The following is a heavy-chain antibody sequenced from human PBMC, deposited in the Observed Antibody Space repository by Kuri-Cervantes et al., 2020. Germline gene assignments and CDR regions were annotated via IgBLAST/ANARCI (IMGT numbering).Heavy chain of an antibody. J-gene: IGHJ4*02. CDR3: ARGGTTVTDYYFDY. CDR1: GGSISRGDYY. CDR2: IYYSGST. V-gene: IGHV4-30-4*01. Sequence: SKTLSLTCTVSGGSISRGDYYWSWIRQPPGKGLEWIGYIYYSGSTYYNPSLKSRLTISVDTSKNQFSLKLSSVTAADTAVYYCARGGTTVTDYYFDYWGQGTLVTVSS. D-gene: IGHD4-17*01.